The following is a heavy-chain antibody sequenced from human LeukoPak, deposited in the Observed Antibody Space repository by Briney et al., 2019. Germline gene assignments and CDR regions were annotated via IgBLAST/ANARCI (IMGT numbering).Heavy chain of an antibody. V-gene: IGHV3-7*03. J-gene: IGHJ3*02. D-gene: IGHD2-15*01. CDR1: GFTFRNYW. CDR2: IKQGGSEK. Sequence: QPGGSLTLPCAASGFTFRNYWMIWVRQARGQGLEGVANIKQGGSEKYYVDSVKGRFTISRDNAKNSLHLQLNSLRAEDTAVYYCARDRGYCSGETCYAAVDICGQGTMFTVSS. CDR3: ARDRGYCSGETCYAAVDI.